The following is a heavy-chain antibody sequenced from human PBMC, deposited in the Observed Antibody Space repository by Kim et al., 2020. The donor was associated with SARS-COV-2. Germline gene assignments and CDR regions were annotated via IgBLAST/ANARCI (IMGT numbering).Heavy chain of an antibody. J-gene: IGHJ4*02. CDR3: ARVKLGFDY. Sequence: WYNDYAVSVKSRITINPDTSKNQFSLQLNSVTPEDTAVYYCARVKLGFDYWGQGTLVTVSS. V-gene: IGHV6-1*01. CDR2: WYN. D-gene: IGHD7-27*01.